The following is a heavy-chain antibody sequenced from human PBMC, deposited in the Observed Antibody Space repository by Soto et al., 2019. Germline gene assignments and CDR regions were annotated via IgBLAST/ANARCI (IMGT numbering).Heavy chain of an antibody. Sequence: QVQLVESGGGVVQPGRSLRLSCAASGFTFNSYGIHWVRQAPGKGLEWVAVISYDGSKKYYGDSVKGRFTISRDNSKNTLYLQMNSLRPEDTAVYYCAKGALRFFDWQTQPDYWGQGTLVTVSS. CDR1: GFTFNSYG. J-gene: IGHJ4*02. D-gene: IGHD3-9*01. V-gene: IGHV3-30*18. CDR2: ISYDGSKK. CDR3: AKGALRFFDWQTQPDY.